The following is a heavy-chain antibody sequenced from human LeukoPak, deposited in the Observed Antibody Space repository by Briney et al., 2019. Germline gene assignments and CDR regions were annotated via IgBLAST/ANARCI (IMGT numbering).Heavy chain of an antibody. J-gene: IGHJ6*02. Sequence: SETLSLTCTVSGDSISSSSYYWGWIRQPPGKGLEWIGSIYYSGSTYYNPSLKSRVTISVDTSKNQFSQKLSSVTAADTAVYYCARPGVGATPHYYYYGMDVWGQGTTVTVSS. CDR1: GDSISSSSYY. D-gene: IGHD1-26*01. V-gene: IGHV4-39*01. CDR3: ARPGVGATPHYYYYGMDV. CDR2: IYYSGST.